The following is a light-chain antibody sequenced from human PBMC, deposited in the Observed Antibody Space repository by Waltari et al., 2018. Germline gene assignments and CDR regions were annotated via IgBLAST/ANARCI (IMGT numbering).Light chain of an antibody. J-gene: IGLJ1*01. Sequence: WYQQPPGTAPKLIVDDVNNRPSGVPDRFSGAKSGNAASLTISGLQAEDEADYYCNSYTTAYTYVFGTGTKVTVL. CDR2: DVN. CDR3: NSYTTAYTYV. V-gene: IGLV2-18*02.